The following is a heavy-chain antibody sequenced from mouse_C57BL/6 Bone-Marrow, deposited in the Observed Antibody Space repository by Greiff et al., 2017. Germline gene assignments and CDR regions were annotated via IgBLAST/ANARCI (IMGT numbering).Heavy chain of an antibody. CDR2: IHPNSGST. J-gene: IGHJ4*01. CDR1: GFNIKDDY. Sequence: VQLQQSGAELVRPGASVKLSCTASGFNIKDDYMHWVKQRPGQGLEWIGMIHPNSGSTKYNEKFKSKATLTVDKPSSTAYMQLSSLTSEDSAVYYCARRRAMDYWGQGTSVTVSS. V-gene: IGHV1-72*01. CDR3: ARRRAMDY.